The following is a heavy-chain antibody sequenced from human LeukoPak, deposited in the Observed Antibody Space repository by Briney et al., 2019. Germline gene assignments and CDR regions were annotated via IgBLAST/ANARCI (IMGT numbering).Heavy chain of an antibody. Sequence: GGSLRLSCAASGFTFSSYWMSWVRQAPGKGLEWVANIKQDGSEKYYVDSVEGRFTISRDNAKNSLSLQMNSLRGEDTAVYYCVRALGSSSADYWGQGTLVTVSS. CDR2: IKQDGSEK. V-gene: IGHV3-7*01. D-gene: IGHD6-6*01. J-gene: IGHJ4*02. CDR3: VRALGSSSADY. CDR1: GFTFSSYW.